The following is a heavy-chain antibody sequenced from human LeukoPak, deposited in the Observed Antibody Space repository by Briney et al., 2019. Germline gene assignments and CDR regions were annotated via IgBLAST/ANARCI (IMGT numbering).Heavy chain of an antibody. J-gene: IGHJ6*03. CDR2: IIPIFGTA. D-gene: IGHD1/OR15-1a*01. Sequence: ASVKVSCKASGGTFSSYAISWVRQAPGQGLEWMGGIIPIFGTANYAQKFQGRVTITADESTGTAYMELSSLRSEDTAVYYCAKGTPPYYYYYMDVWGKGTTVTVSS. V-gene: IGHV1-69*13. CDR3: AKGTPPYYYYYMDV. CDR1: GGTFSSYA.